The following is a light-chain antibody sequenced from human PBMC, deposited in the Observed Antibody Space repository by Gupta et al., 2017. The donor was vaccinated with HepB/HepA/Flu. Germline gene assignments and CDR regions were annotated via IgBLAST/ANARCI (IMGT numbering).Light chain of an antibody. V-gene: IGKV2-28*01. CDR2: LGS. CDR1: QSLLHSNGYNY. J-gene: IGKJ2*01. CDR3: RQALPTLFT. Sequence: DIVMTQSPLSLPVTPGEPASISCRSSQSLLHSNGYNYLDWYLQKPGQSPQLLIYLGSNRASGVPDRFSGSGSGTDFTLKISRVEAEDVGVYYCRQALPTLFTFGQGTKVDIK.